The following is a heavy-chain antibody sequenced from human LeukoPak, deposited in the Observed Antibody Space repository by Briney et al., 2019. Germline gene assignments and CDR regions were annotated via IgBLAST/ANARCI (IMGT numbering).Heavy chain of an antibody. J-gene: IGHJ6*02. V-gene: IGHV1-24*01. CDR3: ATAATTVVTPIRVDYYYYGMDV. CDR1: GYTLTELS. Sequence: ASVKVSCKVSGYTLTELSMHWVRQAPGKGLEWMGGFDPEDGETIYAQKFQGRVTMTEDTSTDTAYMELSSLRSEDTAVYYCATAATTVVTPIRVDYYYYGMDVWGQGTTVTVSS. CDR2: FDPEDGET. D-gene: IGHD4-23*01.